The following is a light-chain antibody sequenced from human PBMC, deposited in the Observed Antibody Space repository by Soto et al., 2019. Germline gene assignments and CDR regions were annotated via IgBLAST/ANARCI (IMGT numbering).Light chain of an antibody. CDR1: SSDIGYYDY. V-gene: IGLV2-8*01. Sequence: QSALTQPASVSGSPGQSITISCTGTSSDIGYYDYVSWYQHHSGKAPKLIIYEVTKRPSGVPDRFSGSKSGNTASLTVSGLQAEDEADYHCSSYAGGKNFYVFGTGTKVTVL. CDR2: EVT. CDR3: SSYAGGKNFYV. J-gene: IGLJ1*01.